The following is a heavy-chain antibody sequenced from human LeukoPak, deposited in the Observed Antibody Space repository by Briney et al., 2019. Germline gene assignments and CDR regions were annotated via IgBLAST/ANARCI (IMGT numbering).Heavy chain of an antibody. D-gene: IGHD2-15*01. V-gene: IGHV4-34*01. CDR3: ARSRGYCSGGSCFSYYYYYYGMDV. Sequence: SETLSLTCAVYGVSFSGYYWSWIRQPPGKGLEWIGEINHSGSTNYNPSLKSRVTISVDTSKNQFSLKLSSVTAADTAVYYCARSRGYCSGGSCFSYYYYYYGMDVWGQGTTVTVSS. J-gene: IGHJ6*02. CDR2: INHSGST. CDR1: GVSFSGYY.